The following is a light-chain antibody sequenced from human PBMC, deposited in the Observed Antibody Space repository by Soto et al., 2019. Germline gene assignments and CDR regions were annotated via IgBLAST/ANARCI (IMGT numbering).Light chain of an antibody. CDR3: QQYNNWPYT. CDR2: RAS. Sequence: EIVMTQSPATLSVSPGGSATLSCRASQHVSSNFAWYRQKPGQAPTLLIYRASTRATGIPARFSGSGSGTEVPLTISSLQSEDFAVYYCQQYNNWPYTFGQGTKLEIK. CDR1: QHVSSN. V-gene: IGKV3-15*01. J-gene: IGKJ2*01.